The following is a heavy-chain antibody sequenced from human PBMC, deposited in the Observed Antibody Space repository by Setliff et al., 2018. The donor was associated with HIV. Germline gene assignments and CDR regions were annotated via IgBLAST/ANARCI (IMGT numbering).Heavy chain of an antibody. V-gene: IGHV1-69*04. J-gene: IGHJ6*03. D-gene: IGHD2-2*01. CDR1: GGTFSSYA. CDR2: IIPIFGKP. CDR3: ARDLGYCSSTSCYGSDYYMDV. Sequence: GASVKVSCKASGGTFSSYAISWVRQAPGQGLEWMGRIIPIFGKPNYAQKLQGRVTMTTDTSTSTAYMELRSLRSDDTAVYYCARDLGYCSSTSCYGSDYYMDVWGKGTTVTVS.